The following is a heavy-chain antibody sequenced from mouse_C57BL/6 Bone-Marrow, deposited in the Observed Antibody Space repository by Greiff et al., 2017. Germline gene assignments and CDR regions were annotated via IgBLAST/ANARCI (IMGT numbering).Heavy chain of an antibody. D-gene: IGHD1-1*01. CDR3: ARDYGSSEWYFDV. Sequence: QVQLQQSGPALVKPGASVKLSCKASGYTFTSYGINWVKQRPGQGLEWIGWIYPRDGSTKYNEKFKGKATLTVDTSSSTAYMELHSLTSEDSAVSFCARDYGSSEWYFDVWGTGTTVTVSS. J-gene: IGHJ1*03. CDR2: IYPRDGST. CDR1: GYTFTSYG. V-gene: IGHV1-85*01.